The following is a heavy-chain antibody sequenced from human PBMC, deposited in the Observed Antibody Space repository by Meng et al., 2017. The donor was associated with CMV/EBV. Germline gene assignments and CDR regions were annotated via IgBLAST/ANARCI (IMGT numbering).Heavy chain of an antibody. J-gene: IGHJ6*02. Sequence: KVSCKGSGYSFTSYWIGWVRQMPGKGLEWMGIIYPGDSDTRYSPSFQGQVTISADKSISTAYLQWSSLKASDTAMYYCARTPYDFWSGYYKNGMYVWGQGTTVTVSS. CDR3: ARTPYDFWSGYYKNGMYV. CDR1: GYSFTSYW. D-gene: IGHD3-3*01. CDR2: IYPGDSDT. V-gene: IGHV5-51*01.